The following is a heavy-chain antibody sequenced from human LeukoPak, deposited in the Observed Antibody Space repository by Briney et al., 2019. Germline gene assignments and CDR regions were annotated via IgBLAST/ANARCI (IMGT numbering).Heavy chain of an antibody. Sequence: SETLSLTCTVSGGSISSGSYYWSWIRQHPGKGLEWIGYIYYSGSTYYNPSLKSRVTISVDTSKNQFSLKLSSVTAADTAVYYCARVEFHCSSTSCEEGWFDPWGQGTLVTVSS. CDR1: GGSISSGSYY. D-gene: IGHD2-2*01. J-gene: IGHJ5*02. CDR3: ARVEFHCSSTSCEEGWFDP. V-gene: IGHV4-31*03. CDR2: IYYSGST.